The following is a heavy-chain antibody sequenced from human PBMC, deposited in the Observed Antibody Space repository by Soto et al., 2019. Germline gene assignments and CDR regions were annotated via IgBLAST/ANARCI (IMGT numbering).Heavy chain of an antibody. D-gene: IGHD3-3*01. CDR2: ISYDGSNK. J-gene: IGHJ4*02. V-gene: IGHV3-30*18. CDR1: GFTFSTYG. Sequence: PRGPLRLSCAASGFTFSTYGIHSVLQAPFKVLYRLAVISYDGSNKYYADSVKGRFNISRDNSKNTLYLQMNSLRAEDTAVYYCAKDLPTYYDFWSGYYLGWALNNWGQGTLVTVSS. CDR3: AKDLPTYYDFWSGYYLGWALNN.